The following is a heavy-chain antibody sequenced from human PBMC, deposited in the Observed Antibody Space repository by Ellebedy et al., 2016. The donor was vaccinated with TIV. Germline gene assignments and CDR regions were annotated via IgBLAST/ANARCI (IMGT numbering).Heavy chain of an antibody. CDR1: GFSFSTSW. CDR2: IKSDGSST. J-gene: IGHJ3*02. V-gene: IGHV3-74*01. Sequence: GESLKLSCAASGFSFSTSWMYSVRQVPGKGLVWVPRIKSDGSSTRYADSVRGRFTISRDNAENTLYLQMDSLGAEDTAVYYCARWDFDSVNAFDIWGQGTMVTVSS. D-gene: IGHD3-9*01. CDR3: ARWDFDSVNAFDI.